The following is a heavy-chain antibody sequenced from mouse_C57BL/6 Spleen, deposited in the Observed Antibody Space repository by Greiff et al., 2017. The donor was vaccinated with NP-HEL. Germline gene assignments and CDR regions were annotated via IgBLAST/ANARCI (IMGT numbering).Heavy chain of an antibody. CDR2: INPSSGYT. J-gene: IGHJ3*01. V-gene: IGHV1-4*01. Sequence: VQLKESGAELARPGASVKMSCKASGYTFTSYTMHWVKQRPGQGLEWIGYINPSSGYTKYNQKFKDKATLTADKSSSTAYMQLSSLTSEDSAVYYCASDGYYEGAFAYWGQGTLVTVSA. CDR3: ASDGYYEGAFAY. D-gene: IGHD2-3*01. CDR1: GYTFTSYT.